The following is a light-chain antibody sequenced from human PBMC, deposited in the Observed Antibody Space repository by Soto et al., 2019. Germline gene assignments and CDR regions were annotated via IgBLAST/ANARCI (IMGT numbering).Light chain of an antibody. CDR1: QTISSH. V-gene: IGKV1-39*01. CDR2: AAS. CDR3: QQSYTTPIT. J-gene: IGKJ5*01. Sequence: DVQMTQSPSSLSASVGGRCIITFLASQTISSHLNWYQQKPGKAPNLLVYAASSLQSGVPSRFTGSGSGTDFTLTISSLQPEDFATYFCQQSYTTPITFGQGTRLEIK.